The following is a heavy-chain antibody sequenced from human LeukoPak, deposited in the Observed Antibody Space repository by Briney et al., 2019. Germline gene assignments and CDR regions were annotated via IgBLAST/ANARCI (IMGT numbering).Heavy chain of an antibody. J-gene: IGHJ4*02. CDR1: GYTFTSYY. V-gene: IGHV1-46*01. D-gene: IGHD3-22*01. CDR2: INPSGGST. CDR3: ARDWSADYYDSSGYYYAFDY. Sequence: ASVKVSCKASGYTFTSYYMHWVRQAPGQGLEWMGIINPSGGSTSYAQKFQGRVTMIRDTPTSTVYMELSSLRSEDTAVYYCARDWSADYYDSSGYYYAFDYWGQGTLVTVSS.